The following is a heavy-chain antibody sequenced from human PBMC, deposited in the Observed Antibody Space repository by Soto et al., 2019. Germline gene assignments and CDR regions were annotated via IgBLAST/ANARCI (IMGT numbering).Heavy chain of an antibody. J-gene: IGHJ4*02. CDR3: ARGVHYDSSGYYYFY. V-gene: IGHV1-69*13. CDR2: IIPIFGTA. CDR1: GGTFSSYA. Sequence: SVKISCKASGGTFSSYAISWVRQAPGQGLEWMGGIIPIFGTANYAQKFQGRVTITADESTSTAYMELRSLRSEDTAVYYCARGVHYDSSGYYYFYWGQGTLVTVSS. D-gene: IGHD3-22*01.